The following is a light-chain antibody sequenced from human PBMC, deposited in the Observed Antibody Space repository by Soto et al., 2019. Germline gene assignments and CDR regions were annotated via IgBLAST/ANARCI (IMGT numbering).Light chain of an antibody. CDR1: RGIRND. V-gene: IGKV1-6*01. J-gene: IGKJ4*01. CDR2: DAS. CDR3: LQDDSYPLT. Sequence: AIQMTQSPSSLSASVGDRVTITCRASRGIRNDLSWYQQKPGKAPELLIFDASSLQSGVPSRFSGSGSGTDFSLTITSLQPEDFGTYYCLQDDSYPLTFGGGTKVEI.